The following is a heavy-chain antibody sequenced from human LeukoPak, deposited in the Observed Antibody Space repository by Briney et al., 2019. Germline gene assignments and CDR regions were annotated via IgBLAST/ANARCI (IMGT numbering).Heavy chain of an antibody. V-gene: IGHV3-66*01. D-gene: IGHD1-26*01. Sequence: GGSLRLSCAASGFTFSSYAMSWVRQAPGKGLEWVSVIYSGGSTYYADSVKGRFTISRDNSKNTLYLQMNSLRAEDTAVYYCAKDRGATTVGFYYMDVWGKGTTVTVSS. CDR3: AKDRGATTVGFYYMDV. CDR2: IYSGGST. J-gene: IGHJ6*03. CDR1: GFTFSSYA.